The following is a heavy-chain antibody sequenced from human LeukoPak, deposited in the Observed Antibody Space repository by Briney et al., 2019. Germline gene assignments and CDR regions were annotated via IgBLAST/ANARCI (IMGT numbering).Heavy chain of an antibody. J-gene: IGHJ4*02. CDR1: GGFFSGYY. Sequence: SETLSLTCAVYGGFFSGYYWSWIPQPPGEGLEWIGEINHSGSTNYNPSLKSRVTISVDTSKNQFSLKLSSVTAADTAVYYCARTKGYCSSTSCRPFDYWGQGTLVTVSS. D-gene: IGHD2-2*01. CDR2: INHSGST. V-gene: IGHV4-34*01. CDR3: ARTKGYCSSTSCRPFDY.